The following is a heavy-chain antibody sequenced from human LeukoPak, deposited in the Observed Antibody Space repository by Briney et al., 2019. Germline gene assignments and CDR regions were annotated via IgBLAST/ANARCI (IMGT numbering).Heavy chain of an antibody. Sequence: GGSLRLSCSASGFTFSSYAIHWVRQAPGKGLEYVSVITASGASTYYADSVKGRFTISRDNSKNTLYLQMNSLRAEDTAVYYCAKDGSNYHSFDYWGQGTLVTVSS. CDR3: AKDGSNYHSFDY. CDR1: GFTFSSYA. D-gene: IGHD1-7*01. CDR2: ITASGAST. J-gene: IGHJ4*02. V-gene: IGHV3-64*04.